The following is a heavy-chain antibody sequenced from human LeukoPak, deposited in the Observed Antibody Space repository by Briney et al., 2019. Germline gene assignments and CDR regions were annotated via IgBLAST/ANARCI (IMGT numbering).Heavy chain of an antibody. Sequence: SETLSLTCTVSGGSISSSSYYWGWIRQPPGKGLEWIESIYYSGSTYYNPSLKSRVTISVDTSKNQFSLKLSSVTAADTAVYYCARDGYFCSSNKCRNHWLDPWGQGTLVTVSS. CDR1: GGSISSSSYY. J-gene: IGHJ5*02. V-gene: IGHV4-39*07. CDR2: IYYSGST. D-gene: IGHD2-2*01. CDR3: ARDGYFCSSNKCRNHWLDP.